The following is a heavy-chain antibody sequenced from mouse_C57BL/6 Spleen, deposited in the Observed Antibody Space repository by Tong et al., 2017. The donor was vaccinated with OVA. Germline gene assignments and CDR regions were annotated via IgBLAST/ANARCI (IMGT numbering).Heavy chain of an antibody. CDR2: ISDGGSYT. V-gene: IGHV5-4*01. CDR1: GFTFSSYA. Sequence: EVRLQESGGGLVKPGGSLKLSCAASGFTFSSYAMSWVRQTPEKRLEWVATISDGGSYTYYPDNVKGRFTISRDNAKNNLYLQMSHLKSEDTAMYYCARQGGYYSFFAYWGQGTLVTVSA. CDR3: ARQGGYYSFFAY. J-gene: IGHJ3*01. D-gene: IGHD2-3*01.